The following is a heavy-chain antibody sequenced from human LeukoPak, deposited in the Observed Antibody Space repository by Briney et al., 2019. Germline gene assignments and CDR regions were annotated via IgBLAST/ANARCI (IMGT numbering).Heavy chain of an antibody. J-gene: IGHJ4*02. V-gene: IGHV3-53*01. CDR1: GFAVSSNY. CDR3: ARGIAAAGTALYN. CDR2: IYSDGST. Sequence: GGSLRLSCAVSGFAVSSNYMSWVRQAPGKGLEWVSVIYSDGSTYSADSVKGRFTISRDNSKNTLYLQINSLRAEDTAVYYCARGIAAAGTALYNWGQGTLLTVSS. D-gene: IGHD6-13*01.